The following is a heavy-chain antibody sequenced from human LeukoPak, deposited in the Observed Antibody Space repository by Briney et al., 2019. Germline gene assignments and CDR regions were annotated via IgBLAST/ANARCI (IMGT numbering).Heavy chain of an antibody. J-gene: IGHJ4*02. Sequence: PRGSLSLSCAASGFTFSSYSMNWVRQAPGKGLEWVSYIYRSGGTIYYADSVKGRFTVSRDNAKNSLYLQLNSLRDEDTAVYYCARILGFTLDYWGQGTLDTVSS. CDR3: ARILGFTLDY. CDR2: IYRSGGTI. V-gene: IGHV3-48*02. CDR1: GFTFSSYS.